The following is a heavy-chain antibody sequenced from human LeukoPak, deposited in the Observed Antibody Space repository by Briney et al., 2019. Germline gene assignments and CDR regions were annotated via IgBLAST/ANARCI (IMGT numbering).Heavy chain of an antibody. CDR3: ARGRYSSPAAIAYYYYYMDV. J-gene: IGHJ6*03. CDR1: GGSFSGYY. D-gene: IGHD2-2*02. CDR2: INHSGST. Sequence: SETLSLTCAVYGGSFSGYYWSWLRQPPGKGLEWLGEINHSGSTNYNPSLKSRVTISVDTSKNQFSLKLSSVTAADTAVYYCARGRYSSPAAIAYYYYYMDVWGKGTTVTVSS. V-gene: IGHV4-34*01.